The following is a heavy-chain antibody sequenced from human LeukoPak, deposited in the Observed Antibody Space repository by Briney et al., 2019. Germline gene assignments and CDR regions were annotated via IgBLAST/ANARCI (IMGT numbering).Heavy chain of an antibody. CDR3: ARAVDIVATTPFDI. Sequence: GGSLRLSCAASGFILSDHYMDWVRQALGKGLEWVGRIRHKADGYTTEYAASVKGRFSISRVDSKNSLYLQMNSLKTEDTAVYYCARAVDIVATTPFDIWGQGTMVTVSS. J-gene: IGHJ3*02. D-gene: IGHD5-12*01. CDR2: IRHKADGYTT. V-gene: IGHV3-72*01. CDR1: GFILSDHY.